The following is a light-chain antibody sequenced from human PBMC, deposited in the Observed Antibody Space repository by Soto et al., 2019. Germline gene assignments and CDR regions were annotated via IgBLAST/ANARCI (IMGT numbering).Light chain of an antibody. CDR2: AAS. Sequence: EIVMTQSPGTLSVSPGERATLSCRASQSVRSDLAWYQHKPGQAPRLLIYAASTRATGIPARFSGSGSGTEFSLTISSLQSEDSAVYYCQQHTDWPPWTFGQGTKVDIK. V-gene: IGKV3-15*01. CDR3: QQHTDWPPWT. J-gene: IGKJ1*01. CDR1: QSVRSD.